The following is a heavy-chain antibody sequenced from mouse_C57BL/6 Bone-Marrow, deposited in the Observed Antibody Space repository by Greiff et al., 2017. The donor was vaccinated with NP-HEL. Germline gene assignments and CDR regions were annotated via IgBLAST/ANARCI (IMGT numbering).Heavy chain of an antibody. Sequence: EVKLQESGPGLVKPSQSLSLTCSVTGYSITSGYYWNWIRQFPGNKLEWMGYISYDGSNNYNPSLKNRISITRDTSKNQFFLKLNSVTTEDTATYYCAREVYYDYAWFAYWGQGTLVTVSA. D-gene: IGHD2-4*01. J-gene: IGHJ3*01. CDR1: GYSITSGYY. CDR3: AREVYYDYAWFAY. V-gene: IGHV3-6*01. CDR2: ISYDGSN.